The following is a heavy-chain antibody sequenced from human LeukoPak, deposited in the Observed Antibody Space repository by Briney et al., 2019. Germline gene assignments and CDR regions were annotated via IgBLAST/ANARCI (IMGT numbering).Heavy chain of an antibody. CDR1: GFTFNNYA. CDR2: ISGSGGAT. V-gene: IGHV3-23*01. Sequence: GGSLRLSCAASGFTFNNYAMSWVRQAPGKGLEWVSAISGSGGATHYADSVKGRFTISRDNSKNTLFLHMNSLRVEDTAVYYCAKAPAAATRYYYGMDVWGQGTTVTVSS. D-gene: IGHD6-13*01. CDR3: AKAPAAATRYYYGMDV. J-gene: IGHJ6*02.